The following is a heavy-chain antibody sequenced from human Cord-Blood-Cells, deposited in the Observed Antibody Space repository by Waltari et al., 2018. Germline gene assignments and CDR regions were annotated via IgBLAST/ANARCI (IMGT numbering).Heavy chain of an antibody. Sequence: EVQLVESGGGLIQPGGSLRLSCAASGFTVSSNYMSWVRQAPGKGQGWVSVIYSGGRTYYADPVQCRFTISRGNSKNPLYLQMNSLRAEYTAVYYCARDRGRGSWRIPFDYWGQGTLVTVSS. CDR1: GFTVSSNY. J-gene: IGHJ4*02. D-gene: IGHD6-13*01. CDR2: IYSGGRT. CDR3: ARDRGRGSWRIPFDY. V-gene: IGHV3-53*01.